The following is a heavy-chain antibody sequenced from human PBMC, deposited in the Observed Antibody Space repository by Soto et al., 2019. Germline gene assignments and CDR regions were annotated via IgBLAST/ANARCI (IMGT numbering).Heavy chain of an antibody. CDR1: GFTFGSRA. Sequence: GGSLRLSCVASGFTFGSRAMSWVRQAPGEGLEWVSTITDTGGDTKYADSVKGRFTISRDNAKNSLYLQMNSLRADDTAVYYCARGNSPVNVYWGQGTLVTVSS. CDR3: ARGNSPVNVY. D-gene: IGHD3-16*02. V-gene: IGHV3-23*01. J-gene: IGHJ4*02. CDR2: ITDTGGDT.